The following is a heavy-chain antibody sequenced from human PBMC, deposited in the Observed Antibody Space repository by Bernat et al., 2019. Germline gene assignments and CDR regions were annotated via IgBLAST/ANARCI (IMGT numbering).Heavy chain of an antibody. J-gene: IGHJ4*02. Sequence: QVQLVESGGGVVQPGRSLRLSCAASGFTFSSYAMHWVRQAPGKGLEWVAVIAYDGSNKYYADSVKGRFTISRDNSKTTLYLQMHSLSAEDTAVYYCARRKYCTNGVCYFADYWGQGTLVTVSS. CDR3: ARRKYCTNGVCYFADY. D-gene: IGHD2-8*01. V-gene: IGHV3-30-3*01. CDR2: IAYDGSNK. CDR1: GFTFSSYA.